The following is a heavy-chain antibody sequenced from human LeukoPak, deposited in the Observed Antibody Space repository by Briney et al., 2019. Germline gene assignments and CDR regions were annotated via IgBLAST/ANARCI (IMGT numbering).Heavy chain of an antibody. D-gene: IGHD4-17*01. V-gene: IGHV4-59*11. CDR3: ARVDSGGTTA. J-gene: IGHJ5*02. CDR1: GGSLSPHY. CDR2: IYYSGST. Sequence: PSETLSLTCAVSGGSLSPHYWSWIRQPPGKGLEWIGYIYYSGSTNYNPSLKSRVTISVDTSKNQFSLKLSSVTAADTAVYYCARVDSGGTTAWGQGTLVTVSS.